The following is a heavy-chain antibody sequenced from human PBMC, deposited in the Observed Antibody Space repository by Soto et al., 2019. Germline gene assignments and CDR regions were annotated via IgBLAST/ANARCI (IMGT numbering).Heavy chain of an antibody. J-gene: IGHJ4*02. CDR2: ISNDGSQK. V-gene: IGHV3-30*04. D-gene: IGHD6-25*01. CDR3: ARAGGGYLDY. Sequence: QVQLEESGGGVVQPGRSLRLSCAASGFTFSYYALRWVRQAPGKGLEWVAYISNDGSQKLYTDSVKGRLSISRDNSKNTLYLEMNSLRAEDTAVYYCARAGGGYLDYWGQGSLVTVSS. CDR1: GFTFSYYA.